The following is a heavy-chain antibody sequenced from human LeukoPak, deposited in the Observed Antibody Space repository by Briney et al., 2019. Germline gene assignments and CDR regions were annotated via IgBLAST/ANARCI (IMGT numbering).Heavy chain of an antibody. J-gene: IGHJ4*02. CDR3: VRSLRSADF. CDR2: ISTDGSQT. Sequence: GGSLRLSCVASGFTFSNYWMHWVRHPPGKGLMWVSQISTDGSQTFYADSVKGRFTISRDNAKNTLFLQMDSLRPEDTAVYYCVRSLRSADFWGQGTLVTVSS. V-gene: IGHV3-74*01. CDR1: GFTFSNYW.